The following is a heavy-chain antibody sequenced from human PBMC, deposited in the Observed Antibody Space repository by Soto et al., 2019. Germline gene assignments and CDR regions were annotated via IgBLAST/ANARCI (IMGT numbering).Heavy chain of an antibody. V-gene: IGHV4-39*01. CDR1: GGSISSSSYY. CDR3: ARPWYRASGEDAFHI. J-gene: IGHJ3*02. CDR2: IYYSGST. D-gene: IGHD2-15*01. Sequence: SETLSLTCTVSGGSISSSSYYWGWIRQPPGKGLEWIGSIYYSGSTYYNPSLKSRVTISVDTSKNQFSLKLSSVTAADTAVYYCARPWYRASGEDAFHIWGQGTMVTVSS.